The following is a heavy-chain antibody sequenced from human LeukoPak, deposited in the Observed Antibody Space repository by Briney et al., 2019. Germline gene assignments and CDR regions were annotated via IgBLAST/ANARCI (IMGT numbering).Heavy chain of an antibody. J-gene: IGHJ4*02. V-gene: IGHV3-30*02. Sequence: GGSLTLSCAASGLTFSSYGRHCVRQAPGKGREWVAFIRYDGSNKYYADSVKGGFTISRDNSKNTLYLQMNSLRAEDTAVYYCARRAGAYSQPYECWGQGTLVTVSS. D-gene: IGHD4/OR15-4a*01. CDR3: ARRAGAYSQPYEC. CDR2: IRYDGSNK. CDR1: GLTFSSYG.